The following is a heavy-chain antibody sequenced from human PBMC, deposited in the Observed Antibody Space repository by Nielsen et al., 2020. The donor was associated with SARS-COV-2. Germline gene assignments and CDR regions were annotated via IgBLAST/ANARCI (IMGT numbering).Heavy chain of an antibody. J-gene: IGHJ6*02. V-gene: IGHV4-39*01. CDR2: IYYSGST. D-gene: IGHD3-22*01. CDR1: GGSISSSSYY. Sequence: SETLSLTCTVSGGSISSSSYYWGWIRQPPGKGLEWIGSIYYSGSTYYNPSLKSRVTISVDTSKNQFSLKLSSVTAADTAVYYCASTPQTKSYYYDSSGDYYYYGMDVWGQGTTVTVSS. CDR3: ASTPQTKSYYYDSSGDYYYYGMDV.